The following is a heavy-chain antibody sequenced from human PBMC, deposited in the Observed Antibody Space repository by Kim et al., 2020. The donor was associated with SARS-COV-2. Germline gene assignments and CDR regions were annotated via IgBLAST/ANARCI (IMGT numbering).Heavy chain of an antibody. CDR3: ARVRGFDP. CDR1: GGSISTYY. V-gene: IGHV4-59*01. Sequence: SETLSLTCTVSGGSISTYYWSWIRQPPGKGLEWIGYIYYPGRTNYNPPLKSRVTIPLDTSKNQFPLKLTSVTAAATAVFYFARVRGFDPWGQGTWVTAPS. CDR2: IYYPGRT. J-gene: IGHJ5*02.